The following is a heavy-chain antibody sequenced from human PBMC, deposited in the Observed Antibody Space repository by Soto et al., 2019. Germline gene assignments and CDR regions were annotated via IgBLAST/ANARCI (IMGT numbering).Heavy chain of an antibody. CDR1: GFTFSTYL. V-gene: IGHV3-7*01. D-gene: IGHD6-19*01. CDR3: ARYSSAWGL. J-gene: IGHJ4*02. CDR2: IKYDGSET. Sequence: GGSLRLSCAASGFTFSTYLMSWVRQAPGKGLEWVANIKYDGSETYYVDSVKGRFTISRDNAKNSLYLQMNSLRGEDTAVYYCARYSSAWGLWGQGTLVTVSS.